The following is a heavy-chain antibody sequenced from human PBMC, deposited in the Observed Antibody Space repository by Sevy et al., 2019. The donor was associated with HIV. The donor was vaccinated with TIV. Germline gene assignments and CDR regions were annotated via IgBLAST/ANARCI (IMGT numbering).Heavy chain of an antibody. CDR1: GFTFSNYW. D-gene: IGHD3-9*01. J-gene: IGHJ4*02. CDR2: IKEDGSDK. Sequence: GGSQRLSCEVSGFTFSNYWMTWVRQAPGKGLEWVANIKEDGSDKYYGDSVKGRFSLSRDNAKNSLYLQMDSLRAEDTAVYYCVRDGLASDTDFDYWGQGTLVTVSS. CDR3: VRDGLASDTDFDY. V-gene: IGHV3-7*01.